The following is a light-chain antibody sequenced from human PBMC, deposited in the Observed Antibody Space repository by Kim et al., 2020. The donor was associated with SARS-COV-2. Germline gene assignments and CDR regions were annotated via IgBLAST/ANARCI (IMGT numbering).Light chain of an antibody. CDR1: QSINSRY. V-gene: IGKV3-20*01. CDR2: GAS. CDR3: QQYGSSPFT. J-gene: IGKJ5*01. Sequence: SPGEGATLSCRASQSINSRYLTWYQQTSGQAPRLLIYGASSRATSIPDRFSGSGSGTDFTLTISTLEPEDSAVYYCQQYGSSPFTFGQGTRLEIK.